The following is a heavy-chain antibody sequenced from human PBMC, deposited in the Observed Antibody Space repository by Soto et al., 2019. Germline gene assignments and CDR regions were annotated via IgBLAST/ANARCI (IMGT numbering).Heavy chain of an antibody. J-gene: IGHJ4*02. D-gene: IGHD4-4*01. CDR3: ARRRFTVTPDGCLDY. CDR2: IYYSGST. Sequence: QLQLQESGPGLVKPSETLSLTCTVSGGSISSSSYYWGWIRQPPGKGLEWIGSIYYSGSTYYNPARKSPVTISVNTSKNQSSLTLSPVTAAVTAVDYCARRRFTVTPDGCLDYWGQGTLVTVSS. CDR1: GGSISSSSYY. V-gene: IGHV4-39*01.